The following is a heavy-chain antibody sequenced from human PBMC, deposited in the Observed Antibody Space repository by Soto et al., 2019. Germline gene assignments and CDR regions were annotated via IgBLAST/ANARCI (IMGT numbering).Heavy chain of an antibody. CDR3: ARVLVVPAAMTDYYYYGMDV. D-gene: IGHD2-2*01. J-gene: IGHJ6*02. V-gene: IGHV3-21*01. Sequence: GGSLRLSCAASGFTFSSYSMNWVRQAPGKGLEWVSSISSSSSYIYYADSVKGRFTISRDNAKNSLYLQMNSLRAEDTAVYYCARVLVVPAAMTDYYYYGMDVWGQGTTVTVSS. CDR1: GFTFSSYS. CDR2: ISSSSSYI.